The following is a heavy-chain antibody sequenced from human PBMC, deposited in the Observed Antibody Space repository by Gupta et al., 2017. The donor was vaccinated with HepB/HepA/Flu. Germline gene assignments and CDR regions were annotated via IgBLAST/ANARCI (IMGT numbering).Heavy chain of an antibody. V-gene: IGHV3-23*01. Sequence: EVQLLESGGGLVQPGGSLRLSCRTSGFKFDSYGMSWVRQAPVKGLEWVSGISGSGGEKDAAEAGSGRFTMSRDKSKNKINLQMISVSAADTAVDFWAKCAAHRITQWADYWGQGTLVTVSS. CDR2: ISGSGGEK. J-gene: IGHJ4*02. CDR3: AKCAAHRITQWADY. CDR1: GFKFDSYG. D-gene: IGHD6-25*01.